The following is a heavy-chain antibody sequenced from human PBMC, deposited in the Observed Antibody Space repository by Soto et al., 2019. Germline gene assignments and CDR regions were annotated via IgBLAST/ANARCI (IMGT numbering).Heavy chain of an antibody. J-gene: IGHJ4*02. V-gene: IGHV3-33*01. CDR3: ARGVEVGPYRAAVPAALGDDY. D-gene: IGHD2-2*01. CDR1: GFPFSSYG. CDR2: IWYDGSNK. Sequence: GGSLRLSCAASGFPFSSYGMHWVRQAPGKGLEWVAVIWYDGSNKYYADSVKGRFTISRDNSKNTLYPQMNSLRAEDTAVYYCARGVEVGPYRAAVPAALGDDYWGQGTLVTVSS.